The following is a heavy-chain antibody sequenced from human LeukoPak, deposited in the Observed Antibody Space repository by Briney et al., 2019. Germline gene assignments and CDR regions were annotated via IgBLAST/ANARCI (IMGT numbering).Heavy chain of an antibody. J-gene: IGHJ3*02. CDR3: ARPQRGQIAVAARDAFDI. D-gene: IGHD6-19*01. Sequence: GGSLRLSCAASGFTFSSYAMSWVRQAPGKGLEWVSSISSSSSYIYYADSVKGRFTISRDNAKNSLYLQMNSLRAEDTAVYYCARPQRGQIAVAARDAFDIWGQGTMVTVSS. CDR1: GFTFSSYA. V-gene: IGHV3-21*01. CDR2: ISSSSSYI.